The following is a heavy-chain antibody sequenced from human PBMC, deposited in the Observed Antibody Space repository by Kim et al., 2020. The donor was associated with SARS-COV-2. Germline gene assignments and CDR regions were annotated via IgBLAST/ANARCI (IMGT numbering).Heavy chain of an antibody. CDR1: GGSFSGYY. CDR3: ARGVHYGSGRAQNYYYYYG. D-gene: IGHD3-10*01. V-gene: IGHV4-34*01. CDR2: INHSGST. J-gene: IGHJ6*01. Sequence: SETLSLTCAVYGGSFSGYYWSWIRQPPGKGLEWIGEINHSGSTNYNPSLKSRVTISVDTSKNQFSLKLSSVTAADTAVYYCARGVHYGSGRAQNYYYYYG.